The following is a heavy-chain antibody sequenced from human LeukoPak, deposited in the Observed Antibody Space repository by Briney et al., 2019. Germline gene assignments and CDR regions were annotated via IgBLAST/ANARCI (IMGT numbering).Heavy chain of an antibody. J-gene: IGHJ6*03. CDR2: INHSGST. V-gene: IGHV4-34*01. CDR1: GGSFSGYY. Sequence: SETLYLTCAVYGGSFSGYYWSWIRQPPGKGLEWMGEINHSGSTTYNPSLKSRVNISVDTSKNQFSLKLSSVTAADTAVYYCARGQVKYQLLSTYYYYYYMDVWGKGTTVTVSS. D-gene: IGHD2-2*01. CDR3: ARGQVKYQLLSTYYYYYYMDV.